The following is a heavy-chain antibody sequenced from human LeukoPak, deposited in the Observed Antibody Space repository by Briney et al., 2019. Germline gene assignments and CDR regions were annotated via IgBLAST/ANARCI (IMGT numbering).Heavy chain of an antibody. Sequence: SETLSLTCAVYGGSFSGYYWSWIRQPPGKGLEWIGEINHSGSTNYNPSLKSRVTISVDTSKNQFSLKLSSVTAADTAVSYCARGRGSSGYYWDFDYWGQGTLVTVSS. CDR3: ARGRGSSGYYWDFDY. CDR2: INHSGST. J-gene: IGHJ4*02. V-gene: IGHV4-34*01. D-gene: IGHD3-22*01. CDR1: GGSFSGYY.